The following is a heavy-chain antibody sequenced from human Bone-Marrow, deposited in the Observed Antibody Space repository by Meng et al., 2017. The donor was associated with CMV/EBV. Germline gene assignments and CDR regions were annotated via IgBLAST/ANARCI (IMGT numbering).Heavy chain of an antibody. CDR3: ARLPGYCSSTSCYRYYYYYGMDV. D-gene: IGHD2-2*01. J-gene: IGHJ6*02. CDR1: GYTFTSYG. CDR2: ISAYNGNT. V-gene: IGHV1-18*01. Sequence: ASVKVSCKASGYTFTSYGISWVRQAPGQGLEWMGWISAYNGNTNYAQELQGRVTMTTDTSTSTAYMELRSLRSDDTAVYYCARLPGYCSSTSCYRYYYYYGMDVWGQGTTVTVSS.